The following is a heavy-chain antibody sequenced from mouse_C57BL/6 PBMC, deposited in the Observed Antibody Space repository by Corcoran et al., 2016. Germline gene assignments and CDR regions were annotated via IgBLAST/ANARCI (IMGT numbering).Heavy chain of an antibody. J-gene: IGHJ2*01. V-gene: IGHV1-81*01. CDR1: GYTFTSYG. Sequence: QVQLQQSGAELARSGASVKLSCKASGYTFTSYGISWVKQRTGQGLEWIGEIYPRSGNTYYNEKFKGKATLTADKSSSTAYMELRSLTSEDSAVYFCARRPFYYEGYYFDYWGQGTTLTVSS. D-gene: IGHD2-4*01. CDR3: ARRPFYYEGYYFDY. CDR2: IYPRSGNT.